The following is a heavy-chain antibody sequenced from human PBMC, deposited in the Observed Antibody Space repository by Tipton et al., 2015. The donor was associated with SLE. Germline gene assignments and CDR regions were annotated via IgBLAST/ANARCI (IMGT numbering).Heavy chain of an antibody. Sequence: TLSLTCAVSGYSISSDYYWGWMRQPPGKGREWIASVSHTGQTYYNPSLRSRVTIFRDTSKNVFSLKLTSLTAADTAVYYCARGLGHGGDSDDWGQGTLVTVSS. CDR2: VSHTGQT. J-gene: IGHJ4*02. V-gene: IGHV4-38-2*01. CDR1: GYSISSDYY. CDR3: ARGLGHGGDSDD. D-gene: IGHD1-26*01.